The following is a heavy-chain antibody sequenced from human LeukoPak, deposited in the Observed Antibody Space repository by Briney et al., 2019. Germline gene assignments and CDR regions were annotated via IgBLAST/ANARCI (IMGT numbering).Heavy chain of an antibody. CDR3: AREACSGGSCYGCRVDY. CDR1: GGSISSGSYY. J-gene: IGHJ4*02. Sequence: PSQTLSLTCTVSGGSISSGSYYWSWIRQPAGKGLEWIGRIYTSGSTNYNPSLKSRVTISVDTSKNQFSLKLSSVTAADTAVYYCAREACSGGSCYGCRVDYWGQGTLVTVSS. CDR2: IYTSGST. D-gene: IGHD2-15*01. V-gene: IGHV4-61*02.